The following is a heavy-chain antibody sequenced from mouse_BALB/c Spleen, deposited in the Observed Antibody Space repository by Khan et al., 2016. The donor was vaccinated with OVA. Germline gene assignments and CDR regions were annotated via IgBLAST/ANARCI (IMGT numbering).Heavy chain of an antibody. Sequence: DLVKPGASVKLSCKASGYTFTSYWINWIKQRPGQGLEWIGHISPGSGSTYYNKMFTVKSNLTVDTSSTTAYIQLSSLSSEDSAVYFCARSNYYGSGLYAMDYWGQGTSGTVSA. V-gene: IGHV1S41*01. CDR3: ARSNYYGSGLYAMDY. CDR2: ISPGSGST. D-gene: IGHD1-1*01. J-gene: IGHJ4*01. CDR1: GYTFTSYW.